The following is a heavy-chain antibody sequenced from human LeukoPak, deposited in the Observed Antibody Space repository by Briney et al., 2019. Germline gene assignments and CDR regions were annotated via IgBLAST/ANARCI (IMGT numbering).Heavy chain of an antibody. D-gene: IGHD6-13*01. V-gene: IGHV5-51*01. Sequence: GESLKISCKGSGYSFTSYWIGWVRQMPGKGLEWMGIIYPGDSDTRCSPSFQGQVTISADKSISTAYLQWSSLKASDTAMYYCAGRPIAAASAFDIWGQGTMVTVSS. J-gene: IGHJ3*02. CDR3: AGRPIAAASAFDI. CDR1: GYSFTSYW. CDR2: IYPGDSDT.